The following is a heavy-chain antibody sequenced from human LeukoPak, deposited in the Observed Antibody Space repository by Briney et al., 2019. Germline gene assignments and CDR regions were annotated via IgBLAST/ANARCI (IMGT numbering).Heavy chain of an antibody. V-gene: IGHV1-18*04. Sequence: ASVKVSCKASGYTFTGYYMHWVRQAPGQGLEWMGWISAYNGNTNYAQKLQGRVTMTTDTSTSTAYMELRSLRSDDTAVYYCARGTVPHGYYYMDVWGKGTTVTVSS. CDR3: ARGTVPHGYYYMDV. D-gene: IGHD3/OR15-3a*01. J-gene: IGHJ6*03. CDR2: ISAYNGNT. CDR1: GYTFTGYY.